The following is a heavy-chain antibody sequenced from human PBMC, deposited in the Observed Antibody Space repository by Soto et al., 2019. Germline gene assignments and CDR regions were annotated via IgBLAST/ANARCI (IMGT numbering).Heavy chain of an antibody. D-gene: IGHD6-19*01. CDR2: TYYRSKWYN. J-gene: IGHJ6*03. CDR3: ARAEFYSSGWWRQSYYYYYMDV. Sequence: QVQLQQSGPGLVKPSQTLSLTCAISGDSVSSNSAAWNWIRQSPSRGLEWLGRTYYRSKWYNDYAVSVKSRITINPDTSKNQFSLQLNSVTPEDTAVYYCARAEFYSSGWWRQSYYYYYMDVWGKGTTVTVSS. CDR1: GDSVSSNSAA. V-gene: IGHV6-1*01.